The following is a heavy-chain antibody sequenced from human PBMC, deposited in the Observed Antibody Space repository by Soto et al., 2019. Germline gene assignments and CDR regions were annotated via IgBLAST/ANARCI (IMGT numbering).Heavy chain of an antibody. J-gene: IGHJ5*02. CDR2: ISAYNGNT. D-gene: IGHD3-22*01. Sequence: ASVKVSCKASGYTFTSYGISWVRQAPGQGLEWMGWISAYNGNTNYAQKLQGRVTMTTDTSTSTAYMELRSLRSDDTAVYYCARDSSGYFENWFDPWGQGTLVTVSS. CDR1: GYTFTSYG. CDR3: ARDSSGYFENWFDP. V-gene: IGHV1-18*01.